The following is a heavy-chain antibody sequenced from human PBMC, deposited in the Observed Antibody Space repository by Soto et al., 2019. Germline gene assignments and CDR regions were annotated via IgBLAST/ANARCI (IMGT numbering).Heavy chain of an antibody. CDR3: ARGRGGYYYDFWSGYSNWFDP. Sequence: SETLSLTCAVYGGSFSVYYWSWIRHPPGKGLEWIGEINHSGSTNYNPSLKSRVTISVDTSKNQFSLKLSSVTAADTAVYYCARGRGGYYYDFWSGYSNWFDPWGQGTLVTVSS. CDR2: INHSGST. V-gene: IGHV4-34*01. J-gene: IGHJ5*02. CDR1: GGSFSVYY. D-gene: IGHD3-3*01.